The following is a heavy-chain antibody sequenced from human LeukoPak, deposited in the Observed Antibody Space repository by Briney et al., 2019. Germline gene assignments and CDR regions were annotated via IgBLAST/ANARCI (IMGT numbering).Heavy chain of an antibody. D-gene: IGHD3-10*01. Sequence: GGSLRLSCAASGFTFDDHAMHCARQAPGKGGECVSLSGSDSNTYYADSVKGRFTLSRDNRKNSLYLEMNSLRTEDTALYHCASQTKYYYGSGSYWTAFDIWGQGTMVTVSS. CDR1: GFTFDDHA. CDR3: ASQTKYYYGSGSYWTAFDI. V-gene: IGHV3-43*02. J-gene: IGHJ3*02. CDR2: SGSDSNT.